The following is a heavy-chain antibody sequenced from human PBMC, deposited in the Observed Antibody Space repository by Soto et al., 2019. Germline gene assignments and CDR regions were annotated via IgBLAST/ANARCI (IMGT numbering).Heavy chain of an antibody. CDR2: ISAYNGNT. J-gene: IGHJ6*02. D-gene: IGHD4-17*01. CDR1: GYTFTSYG. CDR3: AREQDYGDHPGMDV. V-gene: IGHV1-18*01. Sequence: ASVKVSCKASGYTFTSYGISWVRQAPGQGLEWMGWISAYNGNTNYAQKLQGRVTMTTDTSTSTAYMELRSLRSDDTAVYYCAREQDYGDHPGMDVWAQGTTVTVSS.